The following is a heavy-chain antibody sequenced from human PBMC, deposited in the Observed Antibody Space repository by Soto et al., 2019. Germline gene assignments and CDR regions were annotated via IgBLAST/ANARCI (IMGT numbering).Heavy chain of an antibody. CDR3: AKRRQQWLVTSDFNY. CDR2: VSHDGRNT. J-gene: IGHJ4*02. CDR1: GFTFSDYA. Sequence: VQLVESGGGVVQPGRSLRLSCAASGFTFSDYAMHWVRQAPGKGLAWVAVVSHDGRNTHYASSVKGRFTISRDSSKNTVSLEMTSLRAEDTAVYYCAKRRQQWLVTSDFNYWGQGALVTVSS. D-gene: IGHD6-19*01. V-gene: IGHV3-30*18.